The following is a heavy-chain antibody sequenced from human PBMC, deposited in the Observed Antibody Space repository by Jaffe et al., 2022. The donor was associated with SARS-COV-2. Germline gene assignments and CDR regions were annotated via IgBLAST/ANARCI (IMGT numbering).Heavy chain of an antibody. CDR1: GYAFSTYW. CDR2: IDCSDSLT. V-gene: IGHV5-10-1*03. D-gene: IGHD3-10*01. J-gene: IGHJ4*02. Sequence: VQLVQSGAEVKKPGESLRVSCAASGYAFSTYWISWVRQTPGKGLEWMGRIDCSDSLTKYSPSFQGHVTISADKSISTAYLQWNSLKASDTAIYYCARHSHHYYGSGSPPDYWGQGTQVTVSS. CDR3: ARHSHHYYGSGSPPDY.